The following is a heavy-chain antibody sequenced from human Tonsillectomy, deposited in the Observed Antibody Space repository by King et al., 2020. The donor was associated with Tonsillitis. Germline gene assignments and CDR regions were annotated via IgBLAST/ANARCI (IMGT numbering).Heavy chain of an antibody. V-gene: IGHV1-2*02. Sequence: QLVQSGAEVKKPGASVKVSCKASGYTFTGYHMHWVRQARGQGLEWMGWISPNSGGTNYAQMFQGRVTMTRDTSITTAYMELSGRRSDDTAVYYCAKIGTAYGAFDIWGQGTMVTVSS. CDR1: GYTFTGYH. D-gene: IGHD3-10*01. J-gene: IGHJ3*02. CDR2: ISPNSGGT. CDR3: AKIGTAYGAFDI.